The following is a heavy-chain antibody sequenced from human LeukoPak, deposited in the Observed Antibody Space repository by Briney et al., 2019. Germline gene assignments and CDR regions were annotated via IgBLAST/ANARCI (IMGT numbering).Heavy chain of an antibody. Sequence: PGTSLRLSCAASGFTFSSYGMHWVRQAPGKGLEWVAVIWYDGSNKYYVDSVKGRFTISRDNSKNTLYLQMNSLRAEDTAVYYCAKEDEYYYDSSGYSYFDYWGPGTLGTVSS. J-gene: IGHJ4*02. CDR3: AKEDEYYYDSSGYSYFDY. D-gene: IGHD3-22*01. CDR1: GFTFSSYG. V-gene: IGHV3-33*06. CDR2: IWYDGSNK.